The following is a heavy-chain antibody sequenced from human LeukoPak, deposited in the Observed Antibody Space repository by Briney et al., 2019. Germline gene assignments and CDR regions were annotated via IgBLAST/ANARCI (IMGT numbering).Heavy chain of an antibody. D-gene: IGHD2-15*01. CDR3: ARDAVRYCSGGSCYSEYSEY. J-gene: IGHJ4*02. Sequence: RGGSLRLSCAASGFTFSSYWMSWVRQAPGKGLEWVANIKQDGSEKYYVDPVKGRFTISRDNAKNSLYLKMNSLRAEATAVYYCARDAVRYCSGGSCYSEYSEYWGQGTLVTVSS. CDR1: GFTFSSYW. V-gene: IGHV3-7*03. CDR2: IKQDGSEK.